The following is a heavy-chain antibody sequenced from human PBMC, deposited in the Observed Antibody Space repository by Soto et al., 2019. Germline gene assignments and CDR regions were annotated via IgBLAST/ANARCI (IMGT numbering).Heavy chain of an antibody. J-gene: IGHJ4*02. CDR2: ISSSSSYI. D-gene: IGHD3-22*01. V-gene: IGHV3-21*01. Sequence: PREDLRLSYAASGFTFSSYSMNWGRQAPGKGLEWVSSISSSSSYIYYADSVKGRFTISRDNAKNSLNLQMNSLRAEDTAGYYCARDFFDSSGDILIPLAYRGQGTLVTVSA. CDR1: GFTFSSYS. CDR3: ARDFFDSSGDILIPLAY.